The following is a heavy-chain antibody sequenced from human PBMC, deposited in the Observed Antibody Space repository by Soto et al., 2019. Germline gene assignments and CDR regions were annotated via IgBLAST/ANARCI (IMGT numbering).Heavy chain of an antibody. CDR2: IYYSGST. J-gene: IGHJ4*02. D-gene: IGHD2-15*01. Sequence: SETLSLTCTVSGGSISSSSYYWGWIRQPPGKGLEWIGSIYYSGSTYYNPSLKSRVTISVDTSKNQFSLKLSSVTAADTAVYYCASDYCSGGSCYLNNFDYWGQGTLVTVSS. CDR3: ASDYCSGGSCYLNNFDY. V-gene: IGHV4-39*01. CDR1: GGSISSSSYY.